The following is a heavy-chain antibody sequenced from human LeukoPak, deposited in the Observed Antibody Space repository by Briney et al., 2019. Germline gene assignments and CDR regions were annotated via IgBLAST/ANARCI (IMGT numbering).Heavy chain of an antibody. J-gene: IGHJ4*02. D-gene: IGHD6-19*01. Sequence: ASVKVSCKASGYTFTSYVINWVRQATGQGLEWMGWMSPNSGNTGYAQKFQGRVTMTTNTSISTAYMELSSLRSEDTAVYYCARGPNPSIAVAGSIDYWGQGTLVTLSS. CDR2: MSPNSGNT. CDR3: ARGPNPSIAVAGSIDY. V-gene: IGHV1-8*01. CDR1: GYTFTSYV.